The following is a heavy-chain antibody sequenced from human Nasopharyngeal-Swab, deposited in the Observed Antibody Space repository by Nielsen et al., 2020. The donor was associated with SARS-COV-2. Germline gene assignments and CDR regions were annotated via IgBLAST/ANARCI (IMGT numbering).Heavy chain of an antibody. Sequence: GESLKISCAASGFTFSSYAMSWVRQAPGKGLEWVSAISGSGGSTYYADSVKGRFTISRDNSKNTLYLQMNSLRAEDTAVYYCAKESSSWYYFDYWGQGTLVTVSS. CDR1: GFTFSSYA. CDR3: AKESSSWYYFDY. CDR2: ISGSGGST. V-gene: IGHV3-23*01. D-gene: IGHD6-13*01. J-gene: IGHJ4*02.